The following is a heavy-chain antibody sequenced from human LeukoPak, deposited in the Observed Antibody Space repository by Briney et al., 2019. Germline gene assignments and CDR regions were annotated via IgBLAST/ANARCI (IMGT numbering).Heavy chain of an antibody. CDR2: INHSGST. CDR3: ARGRLNKITMVRGVIRTNYYYYYMDV. Sequence: SETLSLTCAVYGGSFSGYYWSWIRQPPGKGLEWIGEINHSGSTNYNPSLKSRVTISLDTSKNQFSLKLSSVTAADTAVYYCARGRLNKITMVRGVIRTNYYYYYMDVWDKGTTVTVSS. D-gene: IGHD3-10*01. V-gene: IGHV4-34*01. J-gene: IGHJ6*03. CDR1: GGSFSGYY.